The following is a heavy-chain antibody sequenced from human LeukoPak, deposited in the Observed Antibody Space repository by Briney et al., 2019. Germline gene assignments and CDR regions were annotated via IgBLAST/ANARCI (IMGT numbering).Heavy chain of an antibody. Sequence: TGGSLRLSCAASGFTFSSYSMNWVRQAPGKRLEWVSSISSSSSYIYYADSVKGRFTISRDNAKNSLYLQMNSLRAEDTAVYYCARGYYYDSSGYTYWGQGTLVTVSS. CDR2: ISSSSSYI. V-gene: IGHV3-21*01. D-gene: IGHD3-22*01. CDR3: ARGYYYDSSGYTY. J-gene: IGHJ4*02. CDR1: GFTFSSYS.